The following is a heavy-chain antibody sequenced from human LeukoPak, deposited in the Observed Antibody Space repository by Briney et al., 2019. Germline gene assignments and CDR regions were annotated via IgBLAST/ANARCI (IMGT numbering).Heavy chain of an antibody. D-gene: IGHD3-22*01. J-gene: IGHJ4*02. CDR3: AKKGSGYYFDY. V-gene: IGHV3-23*01. Sequence: PGGSLRLSCAASGFTFSSYAMTWVRQAPGKGLEWVSVISGSGGSTFSADSVKGRFIISRDNSWNTLYLQMNSLRAEDTAAYYCAKKGSGYYFDYWGQGTLVTVSS. CDR1: GFTFSSYA. CDR2: ISGSGGST.